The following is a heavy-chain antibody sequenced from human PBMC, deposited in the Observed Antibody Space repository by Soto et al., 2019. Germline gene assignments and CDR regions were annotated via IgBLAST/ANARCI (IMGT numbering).Heavy chain of an antibody. V-gene: IGHV3-23*01. CDR2: ISGSGGST. CDR1: GFTFSSYA. D-gene: IGHD6-13*01. Sequence: GGSLRLSCAASGFTFSSYAMSWVRQAPGKGLEWVSAISGSGGSTYYADSVKGRFTISRDNSKNTLYLQMNSLRAEDTAVYYCAKDPRNQPRYSSSWHVNWFDPWGQGTLVTVSS. CDR3: AKDPRNQPRYSSSWHVNWFDP. J-gene: IGHJ5*02.